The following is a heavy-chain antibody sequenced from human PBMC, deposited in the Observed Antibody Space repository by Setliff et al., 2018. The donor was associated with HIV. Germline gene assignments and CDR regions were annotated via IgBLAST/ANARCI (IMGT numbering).Heavy chain of an antibody. D-gene: IGHD2-21*02. J-gene: IGHJ4*02. V-gene: IGHV4-39*01. CDR1: GGSISSSSYY. CDR2: IYYSWST. Sequence: SETLSLTCTVSGGSISSSSYYWGWIRQPPGKGMEWIGSIYYSWSTYYNPSLKSRVTISVDTSKNQFSLKLSSVTAADTAVYYCARHHGTATSRYLDYWGQGTLVTVSS. CDR3: ARHHGTATSRYLDY.